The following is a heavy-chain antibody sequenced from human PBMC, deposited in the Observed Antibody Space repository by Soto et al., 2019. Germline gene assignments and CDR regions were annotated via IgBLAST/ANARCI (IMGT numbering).Heavy chain of an antibody. D-gene: IGHD3-10*01. Sequence: EVQLLESGGGLVQPGGSLRLSCAASGFTFSSYAMSWVRQAPGKGLEWVSTLSGSGGSTYYADSVKGRFTISRDNXRXKLYVQLISRRAEDTAVYYCAKTSGITMVRGEWFDPWGQGTLVTVSS. V-gene: IGHV3-23*01. J-gene: IGHJ5*02. CDR1: GFTFSSYA. CDR2: LSGSGGST. CDR3: AKTSGITMVRGEWFDP.